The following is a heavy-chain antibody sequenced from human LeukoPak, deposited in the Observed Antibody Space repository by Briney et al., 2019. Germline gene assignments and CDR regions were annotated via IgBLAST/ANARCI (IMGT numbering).Heavy chain of an antibody. CDR1: GYTFTSYG. J-gene: IGHJ4*02. CDR2: ISAYNGNT. V-gene: IGHV1-18*01. Sequence: GASVKVSCKASGYTFTSYGISWVRQAPGQGLEWMGWISAYNGNTNYAQKLQGRVTMTTDTPTSTAYMELRSLRSNDTAVYYCARGATYYYDSSGYYLDYWGQGTLVTVSS. CDR3: ARGATYYYDSSGYYLDY. D-gene: IGHD3-22*01.